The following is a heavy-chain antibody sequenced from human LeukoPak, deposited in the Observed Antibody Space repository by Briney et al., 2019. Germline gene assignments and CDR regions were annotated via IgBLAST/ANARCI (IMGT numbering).Heavy chain of an antibody. V-gene: IGHV1-18*01. J-gene: IGHJ4*02. CDR2: ISAYNGNT. Sequence: ASVKVSCKASGYTFTSYGISWVRQAPGQGLEWMEWISAYNGNTNYAQKLQGRVTMTTDTSTSTAYMELRSLRSDDTAVYYCARDIRSHYEFWSGYVYWGQGTLVTVSS. CDR1: GYTFTSYG. D-gene: IGHD3-3*01. CDR3: ARDIRSHYEFWSGYVY.